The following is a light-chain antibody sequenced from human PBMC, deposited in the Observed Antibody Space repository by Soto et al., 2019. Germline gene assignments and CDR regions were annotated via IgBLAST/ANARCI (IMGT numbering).Light chain of an antibody. V-gene: IGKV3-11*01. J-gene: IGKJ5*01. CDR2: DAS. CDR1: QSVKTF. CDR3: QQRSNGNPIT. Sequence: EIDLKQSPANLSLSPGERATLSCRASQSVKTFLVWYQQRPGQAPRLLIYDASHRAAGIQARFSGSGFGTDFTLTISSLEPEDAAVYYCQQRSNGNPITFGQGTRLDIK.